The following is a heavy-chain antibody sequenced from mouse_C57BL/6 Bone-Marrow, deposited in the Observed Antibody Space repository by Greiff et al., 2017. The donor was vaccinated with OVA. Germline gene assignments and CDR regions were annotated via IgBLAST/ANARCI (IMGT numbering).Heavy chain of an antibody. J-gene: IGHJ3*01. CDR3: DSGVYYDYDGGSWFAY. V-gene: IGHV1-18*01. CDR2: INSNNGGT. CDR1: GYTFTDYN. D-gene: IGHD2-4*01. Sequence: DVKLQESGPELAKPGASVKIPCKASGYTFTDYNMDWVKQSPGKCLEWIGDINSNNGGTNYNHKFKGKATLTVDKSSSTAYMELRSLTSEDTAVYSCDSGVYYDYDGGSWFAYWGQGTLVTVSA.